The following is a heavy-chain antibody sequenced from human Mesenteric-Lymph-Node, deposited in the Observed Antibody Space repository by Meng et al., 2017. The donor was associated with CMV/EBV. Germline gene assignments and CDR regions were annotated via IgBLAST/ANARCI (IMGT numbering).Heavy chain of an antibody. CDR2: IYPGDSDT. V-gene: IGHV5-51*01. CDR1: GYSFTSYW. J-gene: IGHJ5*02. D-gene: IGHD6-19*01. CDR3: ARQNTVAGILRWFDP. Sequence: GGSLRLSCKGSGYSFTSYWIGWVRQMPGKGLEWMGIIYPGDSDTRYSPSFQGQVTISADKSISTAYLQWSSLKASDTAMYYCARQNTVAGILRWFDPWGQGTLVTVSS.